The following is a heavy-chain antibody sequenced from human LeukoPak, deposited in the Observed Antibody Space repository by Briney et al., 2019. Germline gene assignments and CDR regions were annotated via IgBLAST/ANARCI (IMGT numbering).Heavy chain of an antibody. Sequence: GGSLRLSCAISGFTFVTHAMHWGRQPPGKGLEGVSGITVHNGETGYAGSVKGRFTISRDNAMNSLYLQMNDLRAEDSALYYCVHSGGSSGWAPNNWGQGTLVTVSS. CDR1: GFTFVTHA. CDR2: ITVHNGET. V-gene: IGHV3-9*01. CDR3: VHSGGSSGWAPNN. J-gene: IGHJ4*02. D-gene: IGHD6-25*01.